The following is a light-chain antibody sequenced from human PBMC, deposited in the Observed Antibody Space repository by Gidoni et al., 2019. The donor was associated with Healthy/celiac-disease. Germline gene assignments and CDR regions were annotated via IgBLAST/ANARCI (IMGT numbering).Light chain of an antibody. CDR2: DAS. V-gene: IGKV3-11*01. CDR3: QQRSNWPPGLT. CDR1: QSVSSY. Sequence: EIVLTQSPATLSLSPGERATLSCRASQSVSSYLAWYQQKPGQAPRLLIYDASNRATGIPARFSGSVSGTDFTLTISSLEPEDFSVYYCQQRSNWPPGLTFXGXTKVEIK. J-gene: IGKJ4*01.